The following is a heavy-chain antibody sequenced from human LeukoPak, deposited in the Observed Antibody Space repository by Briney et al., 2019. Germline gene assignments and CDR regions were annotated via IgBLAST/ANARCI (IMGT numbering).Heavy chain of an antibody. Sequence: ASVKVSCKASGYTFTSYGISWVRQAPGQGLEWMGWISAYNGNTNYAQKLQGRVTMTTDTSTSTAYMELRSLRSDDMAVYYCASSSRSGYFWSGADAFDIWGQGTMVTVSS. CDR1: GYTFTSYG. CDR3: ASSSRSGYFWSGADAFDI. V-gene: IGHV1-18*03. D-gene: IGHD3-3*01. CDR2: ISAYNGNT. J-gene: IGHJ3*02.